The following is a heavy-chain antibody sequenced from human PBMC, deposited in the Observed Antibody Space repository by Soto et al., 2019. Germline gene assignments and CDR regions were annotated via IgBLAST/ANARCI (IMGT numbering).Heavy chain of an antibody. V-gene: IGHV1-69*01. D-gene: IGHD4-4*01. CDR3: ARPRTVATTKGYDY. CDR1: GGTFSNYP. J-gene: IGHJ4*02. Sequence: QVQLVQSGAEVKKPGSSVRVSCKASGGTFSNYPIAWVRQAPGQGLEWMGAIIPIFGTIIYARKFQGRVTITADESASTAYMELSSLTSADTALYYCARPRTVATTKGYDYWGQGTLVTVSS. CDR2: IIPIFGTI.